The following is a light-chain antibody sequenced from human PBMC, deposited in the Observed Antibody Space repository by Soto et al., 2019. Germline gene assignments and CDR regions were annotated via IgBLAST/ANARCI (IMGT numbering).Light chain of an antibody. CDR3: QQYVGPRFT. J-gene: IGKJ5*01. Sequence: IVLTQSPDTLSLSPGERATLSCRASQSFSSSYLAWYQQRPGQAPRLLIYGTSKRATGIPDRFSGSGFDKDFTLTISRLDPEDSAVYYCQQYVGPRFTFGQRTRLEI. CDR2: GTS. V-gene: IGKV3-20*01. CDR1: QSFSSSY.